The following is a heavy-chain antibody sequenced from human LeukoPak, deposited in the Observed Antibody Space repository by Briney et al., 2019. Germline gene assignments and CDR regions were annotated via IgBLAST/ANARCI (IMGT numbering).Heavy chain of an antibody. D-gene: IGHD4-17*01. CDR3: ARAAVTTSRYFQH. CDR2: IYNSGHT. Sequence: SETLSLTCTVSGGSISNYYWSWIRQPPGKGLEWIGYIYNSGHTNYNPSLKSRVTISEDTSKNQLSLKLSSVTAADTAVYCCARAAVTTSRYFQHGGQGTWSPSPQ. V-gene: IGHV4-59*01. J-gene: IGHJ1*01. CDR1: GGSISNYY.